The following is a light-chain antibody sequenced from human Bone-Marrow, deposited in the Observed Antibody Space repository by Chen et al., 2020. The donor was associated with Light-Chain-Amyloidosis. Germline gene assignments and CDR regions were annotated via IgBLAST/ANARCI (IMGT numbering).Light chain of an antibody. CDR2: LGS. V-gene: IGKV2-28*01. CDR1: QSLLHSNGYNY. J-gene: IGKJ2*01. Sequence: IVMNQSPLSLPITPGWPASISCRSSQSLLHSNGYNYLDWYLQKPGQSPQLLIYLGSNRASGVPDRFSGSGSGTDFTLRISRVEAEDVGVYYCMQALHTPYTFGQGTKLEIK. CDR3: MQALHTPYT.